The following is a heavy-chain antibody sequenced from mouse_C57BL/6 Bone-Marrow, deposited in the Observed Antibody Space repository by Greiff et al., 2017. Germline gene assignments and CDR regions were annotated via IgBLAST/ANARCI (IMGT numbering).Heavy chain of an antibody. D-gene: IGHD2-2*01. CDR3: WIRRDAMDY. CDR2: IWGGGNT. V-gene: IGHV2-9*01. CDR1: GFSLTSYG. J-gene: IGHJ4*01. Sequence: VKLVESGPGLVAPSQSLSITCTVSGFSLTSYGVDWVRQPPGKGLEWLGVIWGGGNTNYNSALMSRLSISKDNSKGQVFLKMNSLQTDDTAMYYCWIRRDAMDYWGQGTSVTVSS.